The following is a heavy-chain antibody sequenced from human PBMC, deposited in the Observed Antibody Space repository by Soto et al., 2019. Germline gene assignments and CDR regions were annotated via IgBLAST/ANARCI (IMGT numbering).Heavy chain of an antibody. Sequence: ASVKVSCKASGYTFTSYAMHWVRQAPGQRLEWMGWINAGNGNTKYSQKFQGRVTITRDTSASTAYMELSSLRSEDTAVYSCASPKPYSYGSFDYWGQGTLVTVSS. V-gene: IGHV1-3*01. CDR2: INAGNGNT. CDR1: GYTFTSYA. J-gene: IGHJ4*02. D-gene: IGHD5-18*01. CDR3: ASPKPYSYGSFDY.